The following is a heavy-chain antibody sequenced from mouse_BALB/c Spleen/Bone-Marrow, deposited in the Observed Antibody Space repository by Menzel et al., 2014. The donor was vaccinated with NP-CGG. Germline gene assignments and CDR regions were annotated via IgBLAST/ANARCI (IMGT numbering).Heavy chain of an antibody. CDR2: IDPYYGGT. D-gene: IGHD1-1*01. V-gene: IGHV1S135*01. Sequence: VQLKQSGPELEKPGASVKISCKASGYSFTGYSMNWVKRSNGKSLEWIGNIDPYYGGTTYNQKFKGKATLTVDKSSSTAYMQLKSLTSEDSAVYYCTRRGSSWCFDVWGAGTTVTVSS. CDR1: GYSFTGYS. CDR3: TRRGSSWCFDV. J-gene: IGHJ1*01.